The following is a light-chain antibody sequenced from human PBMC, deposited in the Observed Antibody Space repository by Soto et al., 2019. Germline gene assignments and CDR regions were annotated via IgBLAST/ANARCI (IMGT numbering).Light chain of an antibody. CDR3: QQYNNWPDMYT. CDR2: DAS. CDR1: QSISNY. J-gene: IGKJ2*01. Sequence: EIVLTQSPATLSLSPGERATLSCRASQSISNYLAWYQHKPGQAPRLLIYDASTRATGIPARFSGSGSGTDFTLTISSLEPEDFAVYYCQQYNNWPDMYTFGQGTKLEIK. V-gene: IGKV3-11*01.